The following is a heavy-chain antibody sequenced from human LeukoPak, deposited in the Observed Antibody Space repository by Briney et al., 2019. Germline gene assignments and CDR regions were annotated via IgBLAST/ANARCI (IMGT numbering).Heavy chain of an antibody. D-gene: IGHD2-15*01. Sequence: SETLSLTCTVSGGSISTSNYYWGWIRQPPGKGLDWVGNIYYSGSTYYNPSLESRVTISVDMSKNQFSLKLSFVTAADTAIYYCARRAGGGWYASWGQGTLVTVSS. V-gene: IGHV4-39*01. CDR3: ARRAGGGWYAS. J-gene: IGHJ5*01. CDR1: GGSISTSNYY. CDR2: IYYSGST.